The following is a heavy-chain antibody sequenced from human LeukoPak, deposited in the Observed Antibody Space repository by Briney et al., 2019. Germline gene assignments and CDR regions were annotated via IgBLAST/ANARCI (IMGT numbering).Heavy chain of an antibody. CDR1: GFSLSTSGVG. V-gene: IGHV2-5*02. CDR3: AHGDFWSGYYPSFDY. J-gene: IGHJ4*02. Sequence: SGPTLVKPTQTLTLTCTFSGFSLSTSGVGVGWIRLPPVKALEWLALISWDDDKRYSPSLKNRLTITKDTSKNQVVLTMTNMDPVDTATYYCAHGDFWSGYYPSFDYWGQGTLVTVSS. CDR2: ISWDDDK. D-gene: IGHD3-3*01.